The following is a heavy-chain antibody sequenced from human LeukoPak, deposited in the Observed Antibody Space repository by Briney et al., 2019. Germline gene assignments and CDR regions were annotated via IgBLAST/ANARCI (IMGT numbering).Heavy chain of an antibody. CDR1: GDSINRFGYY. Sequence: SETLSLTCAVSGDSINRFGYYWRSGRQHPGGGVVWIGCIYYSGSTYYIPSLTSRAAISVYTSKSHFSLKLSSVNAADTAVYCFPRGSLPSWFDPWGQGTMVTVSS. V-gene: IGHV4-31*11. CDR3: PRGSLPSWFDP. D-gene: IGHD1-26*01. CDR2: IYYSGST. J-gene: IGHJ5*02.